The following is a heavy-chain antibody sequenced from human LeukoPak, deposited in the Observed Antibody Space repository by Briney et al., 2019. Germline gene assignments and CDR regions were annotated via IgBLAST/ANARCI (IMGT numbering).Heavy chain of an antibody. Sequence: PGGSPRLSCAASGFTFSCCAIHWVRQAPGRGLEWVAVISSDENTKFYADSVKGRFTVYRDNSKKTVWLQMNSLRAEDTAVYFCARGSSRAFDYWGQGTLVTVSS. V-gene: IGHV3-30-3*01. CDR3: ARGSSRAFDY. J-gene: IGHJ4*02. CDR1: GFTFSCCA. D-gene: IGHD2-2*01. CDR2: ISSDENTK.